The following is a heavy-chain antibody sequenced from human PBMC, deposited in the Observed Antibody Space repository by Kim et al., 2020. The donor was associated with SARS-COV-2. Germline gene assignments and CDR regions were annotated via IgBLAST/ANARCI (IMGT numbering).Heavy chain of an antibody. D-gene: IGHD6-19*01. CDR2: IYPSNGIT. CDR3: VRDSGYERSGHLSWFDP. V-gene: IGHV1-46*01. J-gene: IGHJ5*02. Sequence: ASVKVSCEATGYTLSSYYMHSVRQAPGQGLEWMGMIYPSNGITSYSRKFQGRATMTRDTSTSTVYMELRSLKSNDTDVYYCVRDSGYERSGHLSWFDPCG. CDR1: GYTLSSYY.